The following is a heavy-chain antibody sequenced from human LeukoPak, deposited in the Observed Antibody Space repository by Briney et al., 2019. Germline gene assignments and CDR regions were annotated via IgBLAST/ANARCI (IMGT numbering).Heavy chain of an antibody. CDR2: IYYSGST. CDR3: ARMPRYSYGTLDY. V-gene: IGHV4-59*01. J-gene: IGHJ4*02. Sequence: SATLSLTCSVSGGSISSYYWSWILQPPGKGLVWIGYIYYSGSTTYNPPPNSRVTISVDTSTNQFSLKLSSVTAADTAVYYCARMPRYSYGTLDYWGQGTLGTVSS. D-gene: IGHD5-18*01. CDR1: GGSISSYY.